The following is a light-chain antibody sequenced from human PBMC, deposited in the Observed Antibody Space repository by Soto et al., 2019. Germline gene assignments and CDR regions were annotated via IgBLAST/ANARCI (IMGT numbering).Light chain of an antibody. J-gene: IGLJ2*01. CDR2: EVS. CDR1: SSDVGGYNY. CDR3: SSYTSSSLV. V-gene: IGLV2-14*01. Sequence: ALTQPASVSGSPGQSITISCTGTSSDVGGYNYVSWYQQHPGKAPKLMIYEVSNRPSGVSNRFSGSKSGNTASLTISGLQAEDEADYYCSSYTSSSLVFGGGTKLTVL.